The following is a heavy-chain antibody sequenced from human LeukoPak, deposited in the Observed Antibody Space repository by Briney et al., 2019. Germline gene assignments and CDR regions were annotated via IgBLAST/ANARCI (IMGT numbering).Heavy chain of an antibody. CDR3: ARDGPYNWNDGNHWFDP. V-gene: IGHV4-34*12. J-gene: IGHJ5*02. D-gene: IGHD1-20*01. CDR1: GGSFSGYF. Sequence: SETLSLTCAVYGGSFSGYFWSWIRQPPGKGLEWIGEIFHSGSANYNPSLKSRVTISVDKSNNQFSLNLSSVTAADTAVYYCARDGPYNWNDGNHWFDPWGQGMLVTVSS. CDR2: IFHSGSA.